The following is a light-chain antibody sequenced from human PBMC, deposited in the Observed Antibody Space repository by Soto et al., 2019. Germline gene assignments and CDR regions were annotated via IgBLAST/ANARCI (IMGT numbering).Light chain of an antibody. Sequence: DIQMTQSPSTLSAYVGDRVTITCRASQSINSWLAWYQQKPGKAPKLLIYDASSLESGVPSRFSGSGSGTEFTLTISNLQPDDFATYYCQQYNSYSWTFGVGTKVDIK. CDR3: QQYNSYSWT. CDR2: DAS. CDR1: QSINSW. V-gene: IGKV1-5*01. J-gene: IGKJ1*01.